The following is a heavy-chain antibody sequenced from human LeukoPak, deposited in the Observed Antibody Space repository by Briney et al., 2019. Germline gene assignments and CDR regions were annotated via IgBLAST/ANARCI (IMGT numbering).Heavy chain of an antibody. Sequence: ASVKVSCKASGYTFASLYMHWVRQAPGQGLEWMGIINPSGGSTTYAQKFQGRVTMTRDTSTSTVYMELSSLRSEDTAVYYCGRVNCGGDCQSWYFDLWGRGTLVTVSS. D-gene: IGHD2-21*02. CDR3: GRVNCGGDCQSWYFDL. CDR1: GYTFASLY. CDR2: INPSGGST. J-gene: IGHJ2*01. V-gene: IGHV1-46*01.